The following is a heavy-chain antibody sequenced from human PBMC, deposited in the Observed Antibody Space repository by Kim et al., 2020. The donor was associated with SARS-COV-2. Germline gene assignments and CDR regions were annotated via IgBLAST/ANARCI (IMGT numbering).Heavy chain of an antibody. D-gene: IGHD1-26*01. CDR1: GGSISSYY. J-gene: IGHJ4*02. CDR2: IYYSGST. Sequence: SETLSLTCTVSGGSISSYYWSWIRQPPGKGLEWIGYIYYSGSTNYNPSLKSRVTISVDTSKNQFSLKLSSVTAAYTAVYYCARGVLVWGQGTLVTVSS. V-gene: IGHV4-59*01. CDR3: ARGVLV.